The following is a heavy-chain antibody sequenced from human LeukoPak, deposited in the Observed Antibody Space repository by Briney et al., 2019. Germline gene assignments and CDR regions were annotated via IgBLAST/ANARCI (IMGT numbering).Heavy chain of an antibody. D-gene: IGHD4/OR15-4a*01. CDR3: ARDFSGASRIDY. CDR2: IALDAYRE. Sequence: PGGSLRLSCAASGFTFSMYAMSWVRQAPGKGLEWVAVIALDAYREYHADSVKGRFTISRDNSKNTLYLQVNSLRAEDTAVYYCARDFSGASRIDYWGQGTLVTVSS. J-gene: IGHJ4*02. V-gene: IGHV3-30-3*01. CDR1: GFTFSMYA.